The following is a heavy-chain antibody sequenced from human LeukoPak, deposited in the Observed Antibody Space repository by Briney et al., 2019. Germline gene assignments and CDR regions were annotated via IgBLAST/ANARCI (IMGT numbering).Heavy chain of an antibody. Sequence: SVKVSCKASGGTFSSYAISWVRQAPGQGLEWMGRIIPILGIANYAQKFQGRVTITADKSTSTAYMELSSLRSEDTAVYYCGGGGGGGSSGRQGVAFDIWGQGTMVTVSS. J-gene: IGHJ3*02. CDR1: GGTFSSYA. CDR3: GGGGGGGSSGRQGVAFDI. CDR2: IIPILGIA. D-gene: IGHD6-19*01. V-gene: IGHV1-69*04.